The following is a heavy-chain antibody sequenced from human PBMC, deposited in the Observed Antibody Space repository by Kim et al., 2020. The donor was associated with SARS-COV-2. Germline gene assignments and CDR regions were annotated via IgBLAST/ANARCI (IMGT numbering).Heavy chain of an antibody. CDR3: AAYDYVWGSYRQYYYYGMDV. CDR2: ISSSGSTI. CDR1: GFTFSDYF. V-gene: IGHV3-11*04. D-gene: IGHD3-16*02. J-gene: IGHJ6*02. Sequence: GSLRLSCAASGFTFSDYFMSWIRQAPGKGLEWVSYISSSGSTIYYADSVKGRFTISRDNAKNSLYLQMNSLRAEDTAVYYCAAYDYVWGSYRQYYYYGMDVWGQGTTVTVSS.